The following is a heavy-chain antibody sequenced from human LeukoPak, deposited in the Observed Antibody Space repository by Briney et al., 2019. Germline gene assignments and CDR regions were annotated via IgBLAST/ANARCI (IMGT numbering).Heavy chain of an antibody. CDR1: GFTFSDYY. D-gene: IGHD3-22*01. V-gene: IGHV3-11*06. Sequence: PGGSLRLSCAASGFTFSDYYMSWIRQAPGKGLEWLSYISSSSSDTNYADSVKGRFTISRDNAKKSLYLQMNSLRAEDTAVYHCASIPYYDSSGYYLSPHAYFDYWGQGTLVTVSS. CDR2: ISSSSSDT. CDR3: ASIPYYDSSGYYLSPHAYFDY. J-gene: IGHJ4*02.